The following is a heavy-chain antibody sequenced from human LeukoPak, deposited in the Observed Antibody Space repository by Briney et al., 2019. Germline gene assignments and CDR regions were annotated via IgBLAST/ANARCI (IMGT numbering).Heavy chain of an antibody. V-gene: IGHV1-8*01. D-gene: IGHD6-13*01. Sequence: ASVKVSCKASGYTFTSYDINWVRQATGQGLEWMGWMNPNSGNTGYAQKFQGRVTMTRNTSISTAYMELSSLRSEDTAVYYCAIYSSSPAYSFDYWGQGTLVTVSS. CDR1: GYTFTSYD. CDR3: AIYSSSPAYSFDY. CDR2: MNPNSGNT. J-gene: IGHJ4*02.